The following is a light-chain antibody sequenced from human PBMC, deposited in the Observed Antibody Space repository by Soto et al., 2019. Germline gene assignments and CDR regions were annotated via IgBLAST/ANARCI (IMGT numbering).Light chain of an antibody. V-gene: IGKV1-27*01. CDR1: QGISNY. CDR2: AAS. CDR3: QKYNSAPWT. J-gene: IGKJ1*01. Sequence: DIQMTQSPSSLSASVGDRVTITCRASQGISNYSAWYQQNPGKVPKLLIYAASTLQSEVPSRFSGSGSGTDFTLTISSLQAEDGATYYCQKYNSAPWTFGQGNKVEIK.